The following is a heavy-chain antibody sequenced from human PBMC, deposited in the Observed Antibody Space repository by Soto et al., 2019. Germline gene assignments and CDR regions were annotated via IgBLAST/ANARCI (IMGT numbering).Heavy chain of an antibody. V-gene: IGHV4-30-4*01. CDR1: GGSISSGDYC. D-gene: IGHD3-10*01. CDR3: ASISVRNYYYGMDV. CDR2: IYYSGST. Sequence: SETLSLTCTVSGGSISSGDYCWSWIRQPPGKGLEWIGYIYYSGSTYYNPSLKSRVTISVDTSKNQFSLKLSSVTAADTAVYYCASISVRNYYYGMDVWGQGTTVTVSS. J-gene: IGHJ6*02.